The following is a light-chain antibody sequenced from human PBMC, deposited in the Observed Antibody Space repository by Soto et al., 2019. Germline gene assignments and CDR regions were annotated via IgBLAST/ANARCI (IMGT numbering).Light chain of an antibody. J-gene: IGKJ3*01. CDR2: GAS. CDR1: HSISTN. V-gene: IGKV3-15*01. Sequence: EIIMTQSPATLSVSPGEGATLSCRTSHSISTNLAWYQHKRGQSPRLLVYGASTRATGVPARFSGSGSGAEFTLSISSLQSEDFAVYYCQQYSRYSFTFGPGTKVEI. CDR3: QQYSRYSFT.